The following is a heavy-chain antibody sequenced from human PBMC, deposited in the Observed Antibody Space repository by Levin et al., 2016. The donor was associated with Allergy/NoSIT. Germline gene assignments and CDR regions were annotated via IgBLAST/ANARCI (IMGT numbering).Heavy chain of an antibody. V-gene: IGHV1-18*01. Sequence: ASVKVSCKASGYTFTSYGISWVRQAPGQGLEWMGWISAYNGNTNYAQKLQGRVTMTTDTSTSTAYMELRSLRSDDTAAYYCARAEGAGQLLLFRIDYWGQGTLVTVSS. D-gene: IGHD2-2*01. J-gene: IGHJ4*02. CDR3: ARAEGAGQLLLFRIDY. CDR2: ISAYNGNT. CDR1: GYTFTSYG.